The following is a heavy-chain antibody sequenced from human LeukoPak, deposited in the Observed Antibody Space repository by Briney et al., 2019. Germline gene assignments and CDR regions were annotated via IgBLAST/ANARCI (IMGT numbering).Heavy chain of an antibody. Sequence: PGGSLRLSCAASGFTFSSYWMSWVRQAPGKGLEWVANIKQDGSEKYYVDSVKGRFTISRDNAKNSLYLQMNSLRAEDTAVYYCVRVVYDFLTGYYYFDYWGQGTLVTVSS. D-gene: IGHD3-9*01. V-gene: IGHV3-7*01. CDR2: IKQDGSEK. CDR3: VRVVYDFLTGYYYFDY. CDR1: GFTFSSYW. J-gene: IGHJ4*02.